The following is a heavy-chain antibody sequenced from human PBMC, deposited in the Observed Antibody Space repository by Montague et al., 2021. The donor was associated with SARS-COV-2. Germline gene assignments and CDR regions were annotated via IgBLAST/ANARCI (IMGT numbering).Heavy chain of an antibody. D-gene: IGHD3-22*01. CDR2: VHYNGRT. J-gene: IGHJ4*02. CDR3: TRHVHMIWPEPSPGFDY. Sequence: SETLSLTCTVSGDSISSSSYNWGWIRQPPGKGLEWIGSVHYNGRTYYNPSLKSRVTIYVDTPKNQISLRLSSVTAADTAVYYSTRHVHMIWPEPSPGFDYWGQGTLVTVSS. V-gene: IGHV4-39*01. CDR1: GDSISSSSYN.